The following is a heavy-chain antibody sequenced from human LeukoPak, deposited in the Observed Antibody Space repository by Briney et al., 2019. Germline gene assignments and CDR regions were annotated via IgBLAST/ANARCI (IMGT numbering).Heavy chain of an antibody. Sequence: PGGSLRLSCAASGFTFSGSAMHWVRQASGKGLEWVGRIRSKANSYATAYAASVKGRFTISRDDSKNTAYLQMNSLKTEDTAVYYCTRHTVAAAGRDYWGQGTLVTVSS. CDR3: TRHTVAAAGRDY. CDR1: GFTFSGSA. CDR2: IRSKANSYAT. D-gene: IGHD6-13*01. V-gene: IGHV3-73*01. J-gene: IGHJ4*02.